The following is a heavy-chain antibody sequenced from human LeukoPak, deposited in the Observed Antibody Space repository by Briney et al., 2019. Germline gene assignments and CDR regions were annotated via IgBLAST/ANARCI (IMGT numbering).Heavy chain of an antibody. V-gene: IGHV3-30*01. D-gene: IGHD1-14*01. Sequence: GGSLRLSCAASGFTFSRHVMPWVRQAPGKGLEGVAVISYDGNNRFYADSVKGRFTISRDNSRNTLYLQMNSLSGDDAAVYSCARGGIPTGPYYYFYYMDVWGKGTAVTVSS. CDR2: ISYDGNNR. CDR3: ARGGIPTGPYYYFYYMDV. J-gene: IGHJ6*03. CDR1: GFTFSRHV.